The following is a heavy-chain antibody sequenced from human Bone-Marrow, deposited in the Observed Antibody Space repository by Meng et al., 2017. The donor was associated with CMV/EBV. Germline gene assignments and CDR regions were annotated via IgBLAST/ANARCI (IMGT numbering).Heavy chain of an antibody. CDR2: IIPIFGTA. CDR3: ARGLRPRYWFDP. J-gene: IGHJ5*02. Sequence: QVQRGRSGAEVKKPGSSVKASCRASGGTFSSYAISWVRQAPGQGLEWMGGIIPIFGTANYAQKFQGRVTITADESTSTAYMELSSLRSEDTAVYYCARGLRPRYWFDPWGQGTLVTVSS. CDR1: GGTFSSYA. D-gene: IGHD5-12*01. V-gene: IGHV1-69*12.